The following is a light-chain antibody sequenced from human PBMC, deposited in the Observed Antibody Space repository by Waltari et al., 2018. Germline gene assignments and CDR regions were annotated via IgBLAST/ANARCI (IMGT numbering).Light chain of an antibody. CDR3: QQYNTYPLT. Sequence: DIQMTQSPSTVSASVGDRVTITCRASQSISSWLAWYQQKPGKAPKLLLYDASSLESGVPSRFGGSGSGTEFTLTISTLQPDDFAAYYCQQYNTYPLTFGQGTKVEIK. J-gene: IGKJ1*01. V-gene: IGKV1-5*01. CDR2: DAS. CDR1: QSISSW.